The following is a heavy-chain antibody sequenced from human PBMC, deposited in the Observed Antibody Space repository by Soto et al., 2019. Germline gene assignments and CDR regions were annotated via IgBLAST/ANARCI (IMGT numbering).Heavy chain of an antibody. J-gene: IGHJ6*02. CDR1: GFSLTIPGMC. D-gene: IGHD1-20*01. Sequence: SGPTLVNPTGTLTLTCTFSGFSLTIPGMCVSWIRQPPGKALEWLALIERDDDDKYYSTSLKTRLTISKDTRKNQVVLTMANMDPADTGTYYCARPIRGTRRFNGMDVWGQGTTVTVSS. CDR3: ARPIRGTRRFNGMDV. CDR2: IERDDDDK. V-gene: IGHV2-70*13.